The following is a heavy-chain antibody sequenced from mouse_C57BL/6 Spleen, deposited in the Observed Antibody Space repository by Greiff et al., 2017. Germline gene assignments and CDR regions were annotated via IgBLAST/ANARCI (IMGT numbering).Heavy chain of an antibody. CDR1: GYTFTDYY. J-gene: IGHJ1*03. D-gene: IGHD1-1*01. CDR2: INPNNGGT. Sequence: EVQLQQSGPELVKPAASVKISCKASGYTFTDYYMYWVKQSHGKSLEWIGDINPNNGGTSYNQKLKGKATLTVDTSSNTAYMELHSLTSEDSAVYYCGGSGIISTCYFDVWGTGTTVTVSS. V-gene: IGHV1-26*01. CDR3: GGSGIISTCYFDV.